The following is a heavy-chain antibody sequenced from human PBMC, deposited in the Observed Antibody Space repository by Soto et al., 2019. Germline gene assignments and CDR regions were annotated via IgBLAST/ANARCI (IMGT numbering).Heavy chain of an antibody. V-gene: IGHV3-30-3*01. J-gene: IGHJ4*02. CDR2: ISHDGGKE. Sequence: QVQLVESGGGVVQPGGSLRLSCAASGFTFGNYAMHWVRQAPGKGLEWVAVISHDGGKEFYPDAGKGRFTISRDDSRPTVYLHLNSLRAEDTAVYYCARDLGNGDYRQLFEYWGQGTLVIVSS. D-gene: IGHD4-17*01. CDR3: ARDLGNGDYRQLFEY. CDR1: GFTFGNYA.